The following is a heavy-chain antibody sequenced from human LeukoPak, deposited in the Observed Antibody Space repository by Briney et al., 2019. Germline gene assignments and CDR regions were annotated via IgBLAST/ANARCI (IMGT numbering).Heavy chain of an antibody. Sequence: SETLSLTCTVSGGSISTSNYYWGWIRQPPGKGLEWIGNIFYSGSTYYSPSLKSRVTISLDTSRNQFSLKLSSVTAADTAVYYCARHMRRGYSNNNWFDPWGQGTLVTVSS. CDR2: IFYSGST. CDR3: ARHMRRGYSNNNWFDP. V-gene: IGHV4-39*01. J-gene: IGHJ5*02. D-gene: IGHD3-9*01. CDR1: GGSISTSNYY.